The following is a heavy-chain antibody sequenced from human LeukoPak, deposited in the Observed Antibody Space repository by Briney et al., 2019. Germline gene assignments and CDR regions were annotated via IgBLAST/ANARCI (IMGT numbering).Heavy chain of an antibody. V-gene: IGHV3-23*01. Sequence: GGSLRLSCAASGFTFSSYAMSWVRQAPGKGLEWVSAISGSGGSTYYADSVKGRFTISRDNAKNTVSLQMNSLRPEDTGVYYCARAPSEIGGYYPEYFRHWGQGTLVTVSS. CDR1: GFTFSSYA. D-gene: IGHD3-22*01. CDR2: ISGSGGST. CDR3: ARAPSEIGGYYPEYFRH. J-gene: IGHJ1*01.